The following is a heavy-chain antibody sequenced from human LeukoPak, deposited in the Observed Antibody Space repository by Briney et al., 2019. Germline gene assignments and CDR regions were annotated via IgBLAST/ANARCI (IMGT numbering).Heavy chain of an antibody. CDR2: ISGSGGST. V-gene: IGHV3-23*01. J-gene: IGHJ4*02. D-gene: IGHD6-13*01. CDR3: TREGILAGVDY. CDR1: GFTFSSYA. Sequence: GGSLRLSCAASGFTFSSYAMSWVRQAPGKGLEWVSAISGSGGSTYYADSVKGRFTISRDNAKNSMSLQMNSLRAEDTAVYYCTREGILAGVDYWGQGTLVTVSS.